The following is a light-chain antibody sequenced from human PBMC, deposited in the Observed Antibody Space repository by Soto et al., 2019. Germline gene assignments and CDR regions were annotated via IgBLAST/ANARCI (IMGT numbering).Light chain of an antibody. CDR3: QQYHNWPPIT. CDR2: DAS. Sequence: EIVMTQSPGTLSVSPGEGATLSCVASQSVSSYLAWYQQKPGQAPRLLIYDASNRATGIPARFSGSGSGTEFTLTISNLQSEDFAVYFCQQYHNWPPITFGQGTRLEIK. J-gene: IGKJ5*01. CDR1: QSVSSY. V-gene: IGKV3D-15*01.